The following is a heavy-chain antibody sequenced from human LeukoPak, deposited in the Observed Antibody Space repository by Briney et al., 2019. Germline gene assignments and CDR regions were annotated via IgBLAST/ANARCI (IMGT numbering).Heavy chain of an antibody. V-gene: IGHV4-59*01. CDR3: ARVNPVGATSFDY. Sequence: SETLSLTCTVSSGSITNYYWSWIRPPPGKGLEWIGFIYYSGSTNYNPSLKSRVTISVDTSKNQFSLKLSSVTAADTAVYYCARVNPVGATSFDYWGQGTLVTVSS. CDR2: IYYSGST. CDR1: SGSITNYY. J-gene: IGHJ4*02. D-gene: IGHD1-26*01.